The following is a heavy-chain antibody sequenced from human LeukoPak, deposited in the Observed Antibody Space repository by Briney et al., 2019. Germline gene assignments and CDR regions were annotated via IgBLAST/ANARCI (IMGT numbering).Heavy chain of an antibody. CDR3: ARGRTFDT. V-gene: IGHV4-59*01. Sequence: PSQTLSLTCTDTGGSLRSYYWSCIRQPPRKGLEWIGYMHHSGSTKHNPYLKSRVTISVDTSKNQFSLRLSSVTAADTAVYYCARGRTFDTWGQGTLVIVSS. CDR2: MHHSGST. CDR1: GGSLRSYY. J-gene: IGHJ4*02.